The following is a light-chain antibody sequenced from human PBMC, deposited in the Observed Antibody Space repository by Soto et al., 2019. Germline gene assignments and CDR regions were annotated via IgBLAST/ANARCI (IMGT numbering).Light chain of an antibody. J-gene: IGKJ1*01. V-gene: IGKV3-20*01. CDR2: GSS. Sequence: EIVLTQSPGTLSLSPGERATLSCRASQNVASSYLAWYQQKPGQAPRLLIYGSSIRGAGIPDRFSGSGSGTDFTLSISRLDPEDFAVYFCQQYGSSPRPFGQGTKVDIK. CDR1: QNVASSY. CDR3: QQYGSSPRP.